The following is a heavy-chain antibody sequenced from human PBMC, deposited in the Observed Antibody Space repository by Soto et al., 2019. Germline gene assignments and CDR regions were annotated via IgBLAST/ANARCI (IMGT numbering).Heavy chain of an antibody. CDR1: GGSFSGYY. D-gene: IGHD2-2*01. J-gene: IGHJ4*02. Sequence: QVQLQQWGAGLLKPSETLSLTCIVYGGSFSGYYWNWIRQSPGKGLEWIGEVDHTGSTNYNPSLKGRVTISVDTSKNQFSLNLSSVTAADTAVYYCARMKIPAALIAFDYWGQGTVVTVSS. CDR2: VDHTGST. V-gene: IGHV4-34*02. CDR3: ARMKIPAALIAFDY.